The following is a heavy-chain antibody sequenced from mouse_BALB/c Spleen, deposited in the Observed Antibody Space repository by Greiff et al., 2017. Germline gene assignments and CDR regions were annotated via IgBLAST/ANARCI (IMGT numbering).Heavy chain of an antibody. CDR2: IYPGDGDT. CDR1: GYAFSSYW. Sequence: QVQLQQSGAELVRPGSSVKISCKASGYAFSSYWMNWVKQRPGQGLEWIGQIYPGDGDTNYNGKFKGKATLTADKSSSTAYMQLSSLTSEDSAVYCCARGGNCAMDYWGQGTSVTVSS. CDR3: ARGGNCAMDY. J-gene: IGHJ4*01. V-gene: IGHV1-80*01.